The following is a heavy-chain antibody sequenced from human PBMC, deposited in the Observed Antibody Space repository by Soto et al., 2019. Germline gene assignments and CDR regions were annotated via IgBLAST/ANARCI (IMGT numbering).Heavy chain of an antibody. CDR2: IYYSGST. CDR1: GGSISSGDYY. J-gene: IGHJ6*02. D-gene: IGHD5-12*01. V-gene: IGHV4-30-4*01. Sequence: PSETLSLTCTVSGGSISSGDYYWSWIRQPPGKGLEWIGYIYYSGSTYYNPSLKSRVTISVDTSKNQFSLKLSSVTAADTAVYYCASGYSGYEGYYYYGMDVWCQGTTVT. CDR3: ASGYSGYEGYYYYGMDV.